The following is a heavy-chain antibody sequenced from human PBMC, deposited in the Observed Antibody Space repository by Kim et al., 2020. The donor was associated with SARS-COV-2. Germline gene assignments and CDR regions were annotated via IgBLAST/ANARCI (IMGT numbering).Heavy chain of an antibody. CDR1: GGSISSYY. V-gene: IGHV4-59*01. D-gene: IGHD3-10*01. J-gene: IGHJ6*02. Sequence: SETLSLTCTVSGGSISSYYWSWIRQPPGKGLEWIGYIYYSGSTNYNPSLKSRVTISVDMSKNQFSLKLSSVTAAATAVYYCARDQRWDGSGSYYYHYYYGMDVWGQGTTVTVSS. CDR3: ARDQRWDGSGSYYYHYYYGMDV. CDR2: IYYSGST.